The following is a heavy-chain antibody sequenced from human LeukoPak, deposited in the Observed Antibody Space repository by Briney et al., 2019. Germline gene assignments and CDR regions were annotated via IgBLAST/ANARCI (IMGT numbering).Heavy chain of an antibody. V-gene: IGHV3-23*01. Sequence: PGGSLRLSCAASGFTFSSYAMSWVRQAPGKGLEWVSAISGSGGSTYYADSVKGRFTISRDNSKNTLYLQMNSLRAEDTAVYYCSKDFWSGYLEYYFDYWGQGTLVTVSS. CDR3: SKDFWSGYLEYYFDY. CDR2: ISGSGGST. J-gene: IGHJ4*02. CDR1: GFTFSSYA. D-gene: IGHD3-3*01.